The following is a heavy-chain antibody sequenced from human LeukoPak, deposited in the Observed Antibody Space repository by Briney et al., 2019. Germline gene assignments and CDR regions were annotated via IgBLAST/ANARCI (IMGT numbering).Heavy chain of an antibody. CDR1: GFTFSSYA. Sequence: GGSLRLSCAASGFTFSSYAMSWVRQAPGKGLEWVSAISGSGGSTYYADSVKGRFTISRDNSKNALYLQMNSLRAEDTAVYYCAKDSGRYCSSTSCYALHYWGQGTLVTVSS. CDR3: AKDSGRYCSSTSCYALHY. J-gene: IGHJ4*02. D-gene: IGHD2-2*01. V-gene: IGHV3-23*01. CDR2: ISGSGGST.